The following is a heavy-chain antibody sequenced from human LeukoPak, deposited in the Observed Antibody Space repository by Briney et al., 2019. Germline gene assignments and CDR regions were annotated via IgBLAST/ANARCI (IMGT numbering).Heavy chain of an antibody. CDR3: AREGYYGSGSPPSLYFDY. CDR2: TSSDLNVK. D-gene: IGHD3-10*01. CDR1: GFTFRNYV. V-gene: IGHV3-30-3*01. Sequence: PGGSLGLSCAASGFTFRNYVIHWVRQAPGKGLEWVAVTSSDLNVKLYADSVKGRFTISRDNSRSTLYWKMNSLRPEDTAIYYCAREGYYGSGSPPSLYFDYWGQGTLVTVSS. J-gene: IGHJ4*02.